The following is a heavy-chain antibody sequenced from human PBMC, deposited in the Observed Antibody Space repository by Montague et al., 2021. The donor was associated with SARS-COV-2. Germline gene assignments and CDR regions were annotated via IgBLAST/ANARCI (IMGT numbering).Heavy chain of an antibody. D-gene: IGHD6-13*01. Sequence: SLSLSASGFPFSSYAMSWVRQAPGKGLEWVSGIVNTGRKSFYADSVKGRFVISRDNSDKMVYLQLNSLRAEDTAIYYCAKETAAIGNPLFDSWGQGTLITVSS. J-gene: IGHJ4*02. CDR2: IVNTGRKS. CDR1: GFPFSSYA. V-gene: IGHV3-23*01. CDR3: AKETAAIGNPLFDS.